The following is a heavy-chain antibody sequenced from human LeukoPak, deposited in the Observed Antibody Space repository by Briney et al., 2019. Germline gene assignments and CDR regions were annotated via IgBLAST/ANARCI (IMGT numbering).Heavy chain of an antibody. CDR2: IYHSGYT. V-gene: IGHV4-39*01. J-gene: IGHJ4*02. D-gene: IGHD3-10*01. Sequence: SETLSLTCTVSGGSINSSSYYWGWIRQPPGKALEWIGSIYHSGYTYYNPSLKSRVTISVDTSKNQFSLKLSSVTAADTAVYYCARSSMFRGVTLDYWGQGTLVTVSS. CDR1: GGSINSSSYY. CDR3: ARSSMFRGVTLDY.